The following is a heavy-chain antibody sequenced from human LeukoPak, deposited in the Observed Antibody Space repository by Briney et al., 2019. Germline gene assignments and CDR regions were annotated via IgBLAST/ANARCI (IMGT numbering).Heavy chain of an antibody. CDR3: ARDWDCSGGSCYSLAYFDY. V-gene: IGHV1-18*01. CDR1: GYTFISYG. CDR2: ISAYNGNT. Sequence: GASVKVSCKASGYTFISYGISWVRQAPGQGLEWMGWISAYNGNTKYAQKLQGRVTMTTDTSTSTAYMELRSLRSDDTAEYYCARDWDCSGGSCYSLAYFDYWGQGTLVTVSS. D-gene: IGHD2-15*01. J-gene: IGHJ4*02.